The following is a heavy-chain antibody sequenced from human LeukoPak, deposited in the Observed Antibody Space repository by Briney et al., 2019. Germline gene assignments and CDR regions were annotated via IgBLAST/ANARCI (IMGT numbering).Heavy chain of an antibody. CDR2: IFSGGRI. J-gene: IGHJ3*02. V-gene: IGHV3-53*01. Sequence: GGSLRLSCAAFGFTVSSNYMSWVRQAPGKGLEWISIIFSGGRIDYEDSVKGRFTISRDNSKNTVYLQMNSLRAEDTALYYCARVEVTTSSDVFDIWGQGTMVTVSS. CDR3: ARVEVTTSSDVFDI. CDR1: GFTVSSNY. D-gene: IGHD4-17*01.